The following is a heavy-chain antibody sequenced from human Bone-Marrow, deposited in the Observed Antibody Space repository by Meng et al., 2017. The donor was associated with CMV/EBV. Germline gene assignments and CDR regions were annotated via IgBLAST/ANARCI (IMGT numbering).Heavy chain of an antibody. CDR3: ARDMIARNWFDP. CDR2: ISGSGGST. Sequence: GESLKISCAASGFTFSSYAMSWVRQAPGKGLEWVSAISGSGGSTYYADSVKGRFTISRDNSKNTLYLQMNSLRAEDTAVYYCARDMIARNWFDPWGQGTLVTVSS. CDR1: GFTFSSYA. V-gene: IGHV3-23*01. D-gene: IGHD3-22*01. J-gene: IGHJ5*02.